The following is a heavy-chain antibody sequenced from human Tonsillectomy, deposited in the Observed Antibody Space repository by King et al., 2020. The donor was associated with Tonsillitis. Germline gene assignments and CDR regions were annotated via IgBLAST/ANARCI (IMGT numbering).Heavy chain of an antibody. V-gene: IGHV4-30-4*07. CDR3: ASVRVQWLFDPRTPIGRRATIWFDS. CDR1: GGSIGNSRHS. Sequence: VQLQESGPGLVKPSQTLSLTCAVSGGSIGNSRHSWSWIRQPPGKGLEWIAYMDSGESTNYNPSLQSRVTMSMDSSRNQFFLNVNSVTAADTAVYFCASVRVQWLFDPRTPIGRRATIWFDSWGQGILVTVSS. D-gene: IGHD3-22*01. CDR2: MDSGEST. J-gene: IGHJ5*01.